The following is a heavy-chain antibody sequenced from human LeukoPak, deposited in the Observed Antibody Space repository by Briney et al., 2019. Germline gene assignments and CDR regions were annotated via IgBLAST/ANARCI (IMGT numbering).Heavy chain of an antibody. CDR1: GYSFTSYW. CDR3: ARIYDYGDYPFDY. D-gene: IGHD4-17*01. V-gene: IGHV5-51*01. Sequence: GESLKISCKGSGYSFTSYWIGWVRQMPGKGLEWMGIVYPGDSDTRYSPSFQGQVTISADKSISTAYLQWSSLKASDAAMYYCARIYDYGDYPFDYWGQGTLVTVSS. CDR2: VYPGDSDT. J-gene: IGHJ4*02.